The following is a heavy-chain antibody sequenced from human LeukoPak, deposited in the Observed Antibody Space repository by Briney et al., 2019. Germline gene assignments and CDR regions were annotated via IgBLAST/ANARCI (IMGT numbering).Heavy chain of an antibody. Sequence: GGSLRLSCAASGFTFSSYGMHWVRQAPGKGLEWVAVISYDGSNKYYADSVKGRFTISRDNSKNTLYLQMNSLRAEDTAVYYCARGVVVMGTDYWGQGTLVTVSS. CDR2: ISYDGSNK. D-gene: IGHD3-22*01. CDR3: ARGVVVMGTDY. CDR1: GFTFSSYG. V-gene: IGHV3-30*19. J-gene: IGHJ4*02.